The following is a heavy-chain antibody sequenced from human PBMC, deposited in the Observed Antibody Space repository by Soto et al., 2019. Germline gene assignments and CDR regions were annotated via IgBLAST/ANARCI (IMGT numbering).Heavy chain of an antibody. J-gene: IGHJ5*02. D-gene: IGHD1-26*01. Sequence: SETLSLTCTVSGGSISSSSYYWGWIRQPPGKGLEWIGSIYYSGSTYYNPSLKSRVTISVDTSKNQFSLKLSSVTAADTAVYYCARRMGGSYFDRGFDPGGQGTLVTVSS. CDR3: ARRMGGSYFDRGFDP. CDR1: GGSISSSSYY. CDR2: IYYSGST. V-gene: IGHV4-39*01.